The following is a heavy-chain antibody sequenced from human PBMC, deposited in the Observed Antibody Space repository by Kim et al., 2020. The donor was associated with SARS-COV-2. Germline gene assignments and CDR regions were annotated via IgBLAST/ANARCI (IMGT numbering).Heavy chain of an antibody. CDR3: ATPPPYEKPYGMDV. Sequence: ASVKVSCKVSGYTLTELSMHWVRQAPGKGLEWMGGFDPEDGETIYAQKFQGRVTMTEDTSTDTAYMELSSLRSEDTAVYYCATPPPYEKPYGMDVWGQGTTVTVSS. V-gene: IGHV1-24*01. CDR1: GYTLTELS. J-gene: IGHJ6*02. CDR2: FDPEDGET. D-gene: IGHD3-22*01.